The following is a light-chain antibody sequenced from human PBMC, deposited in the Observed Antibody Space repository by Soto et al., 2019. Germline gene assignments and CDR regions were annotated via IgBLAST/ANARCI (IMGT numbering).Light chain of an antibody. CDR3: QQYNSYSLT. J-gene: IGKJ4*01. V-gene: IGKV1-5*03. CDR2: KTS. Sequence: DIQMTQSPSTLSASVGDRVTITCRASQSISSWLAWYQQKPGKAHNLLIYKTSSLESGVPSRFSGSGSGTEFTLTISSLQPDDFATYYCQQYNSYSLTFGGGTKVDIK. CDR1: QSISSW.